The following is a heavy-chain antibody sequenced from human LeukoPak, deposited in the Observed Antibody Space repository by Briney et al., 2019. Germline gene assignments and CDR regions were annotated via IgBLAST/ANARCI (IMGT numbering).Heavy chain of an antibody. CDR3: ARGDWGSSYQIDQ. D-gene: IGHD3/OR15-3a*01. Sequence: SQTLSLTCTVSGGSISSGTYYWSWIRQPAGKGLEWIGRIYTSGSTNYNPSLKSRVTISVDTSKNQFSLKLSSVTAADTAVYYCARGDWGSSYQIDQWGQGTLVTVSS. CDR2: IYTSGST. CDR1: GGSISSGTYY. J-gene: IGHJ4*02. V-gene: IGHV4-61*02.